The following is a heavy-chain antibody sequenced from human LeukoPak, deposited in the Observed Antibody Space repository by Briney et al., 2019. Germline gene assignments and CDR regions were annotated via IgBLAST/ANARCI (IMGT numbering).Heavy chain of an antibody. Sequence: SETLSLTCTVSGGSISSYYWSWIRQPPGKGLEWIGYIYYSGSTNYNPSLKSRVTVSVDTSKNQFSLKLSSVTAADTAVYYCATVSTAARRSYFDYWGQGTLVTVSS. CDR3: ATVSTAARRSYFDY. CDR2: IYYSGST. D-gene: IGHD6-6*01. CDR1: GGSISSYY. V-gene: IGHV4-59*01. J-gene: IGHJ4*02.